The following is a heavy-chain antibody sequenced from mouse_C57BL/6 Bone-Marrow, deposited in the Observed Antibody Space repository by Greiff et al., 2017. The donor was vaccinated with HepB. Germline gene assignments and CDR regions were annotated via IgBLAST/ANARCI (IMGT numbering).Heavy chain of an antibody. V-gene: IGHV1-59*01. CDR3: ARCSSYGFAY. J-gene: IGHJ3*01. CDR1: GYTFTSYW. CDR2: IDPSDSYT. Sequence: QVQLQQPGAELVRPGTSVKLSCKASGYTFTSYWMHWVKQRPGQGLEWIGVIDPSDSYTNYNQKFKGKATLTVDTSSSTAYMQLSSLTSEDSAVYYCARCSSYGFAYWGQGTLVTVSA. D-gene: IGHD1-1*01.